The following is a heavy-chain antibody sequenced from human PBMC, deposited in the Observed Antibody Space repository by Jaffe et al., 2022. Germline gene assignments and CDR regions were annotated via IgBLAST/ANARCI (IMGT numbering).Heavy chain of an antibody. V-gene: IGHV3-30*02. CDR3: AKDPVFGSVVVVNGLDY. Sequence: QVQLVESGGGVVQPGGSLRLSCAASGFTFSSYGMHWVRQAPGKGLEWVAFIRYDGSNKYYADSVKGRFTISRDNSKNTLYLQMNSLRAEDTAVYYCAKDPVFGSVVVVNGLDYWGQGTLVTVSS. J-gene: IGHJ4*02. CDR1: GFTFSSYG. CDR2: IRYDGSNK. D-gene: IGHD3-22*01.